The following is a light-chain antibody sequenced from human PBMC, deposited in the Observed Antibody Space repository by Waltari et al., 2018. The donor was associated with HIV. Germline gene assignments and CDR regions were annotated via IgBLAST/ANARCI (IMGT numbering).Light chain of an antibody. CDR1: QAIGVS. CDR2: GAS. V-gene: IGKV1-39*01. CDR3: QQSYNLPLT. J-gene: IGKJ4*01. Sequence: DVELTQSPSSLSASVGDRVTITCRASQAIGVSLSWFQLKSNKAPKLLIYGASSLQTGVPPRFRGSGSGTDFTLTIVNLQPEDFATYYCQQSYNLPLTFGGGT.